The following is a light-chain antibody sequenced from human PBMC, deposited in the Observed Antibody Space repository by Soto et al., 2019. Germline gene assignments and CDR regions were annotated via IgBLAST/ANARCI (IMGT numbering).Light chain of an antibody. CDR2: AAS. CDR3: QQSYSTPIT. V-gene: IGKV1-39*01. J-gene: IGKJ5*01. CDR1: QSISSY. Sequence: DIQITEAHCSLSACVGRRFTITCRASQSISSYLNWYQQKPGKAPKLLIYAASSLQSGVPSRFSGSGSGTDFTLTISSLQPEDFATYYCQQSYSTPITFGQGTRLDIK.